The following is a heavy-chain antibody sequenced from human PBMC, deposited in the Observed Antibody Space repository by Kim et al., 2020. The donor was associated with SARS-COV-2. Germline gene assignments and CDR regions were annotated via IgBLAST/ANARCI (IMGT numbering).Heavy chain of an antibody. CDR2: IYYSGST. D-gene: IGHD6-19*01. CDR1: GGSVSSGSYY. J-gene: IGHJ4*02. CDR3: ARDSVAGTY. V-gene: IGHV4-61*01. Sequence: SETLSLTCTVSGGSVSSGSYYWSWIRQPPGKGLEWIGYIYYSGSTNYNPSLKSRVTISVDTSKNQISLKLSSVTAADTAVYYCARDSVAGTYWGQGTLVTVSS.